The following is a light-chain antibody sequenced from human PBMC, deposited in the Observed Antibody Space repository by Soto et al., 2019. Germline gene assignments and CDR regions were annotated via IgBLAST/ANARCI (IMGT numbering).Light chain of an antibody. CDR3: QQYYSTPPVT. J-gene: IGKJ4*01. CDR2: WAS. CDR1: QSVLYSSNNKNY. Sequence: DIVMTQSPDSLAVSLGERATINCKSSQSVLYSSNNKNYLAWYQQKPGQPPKLLIYWASTRESGVPDRFSGSGSGTDFTLTISSLQAEDVAVYYCQQYYSTPPVTFGGGTK. V-gene: IGKV4-1*01.